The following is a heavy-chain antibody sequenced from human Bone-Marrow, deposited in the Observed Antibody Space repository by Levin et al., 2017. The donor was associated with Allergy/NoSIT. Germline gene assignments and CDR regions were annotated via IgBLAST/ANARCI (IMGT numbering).Heavy chain of an antibody. CDR3: TTVGEYCTGDSCLGQFDY. J-gene: IGHJ4*02. CDR2: IKSKTDGGTT. CDR1: GFFFNSAW. D-gene: IGHD2-8*02. V-gene: IGHV3-15*01. Sequence: GGSLRLSCAVSGFFFNSAWMAWVRQAPGKGLEWVGRIKSKTDGGTTDYAAPVKGRFTISRNDFKNTLFLQMTNLKTEDTAVYYCTTVGEYCTGDSCLGQFDYWGQGTLVTVSS.